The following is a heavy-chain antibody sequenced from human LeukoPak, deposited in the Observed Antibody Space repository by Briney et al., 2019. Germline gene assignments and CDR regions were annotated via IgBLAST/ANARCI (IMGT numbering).Heavy chain of an antibody. V-gene: IGHV3-33*01. D-gene: IGHD6-19*01. CDR3: ASHAVAGHPDTNYYYYGMDV. CDR1: GFTFSSYG. CDR2: IWYDRSNK. J-gene: IGHJ6*02. Sequence: GGSLRLSCAASGFTFSSYGMPWVRQAPGKGLEWVAVIWYDRSNKYYADSVKGRFTISRDNSKNTLYLQMNSLRAEDTAVYYCASHAVAGHPDTNYYYYGMDVWGQGTTVTVSS.